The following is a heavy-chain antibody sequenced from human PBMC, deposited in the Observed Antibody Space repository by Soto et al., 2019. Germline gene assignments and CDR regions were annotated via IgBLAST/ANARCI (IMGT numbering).Heavy chain of an antibody. CDR2: ISPYDDNT. Sequence: QVQLVQSGSEVKKPGASVKVSCKASGYSFNSYGISWVRQAPGQGLEWLGWISPYDDNTKYAQSLQGRVTMTTDTPRRTAYMELRSLRSDDTAVYYCARGGYYDSSGSRNYHYYGMDAWGQGTTVTVS. J-gene: IGHJ6*02. CDR1: GYSFNSYG. CDR3: ARGGYYDSSGSRNYHYYGMDA. V-gene: IGHV1-18*01. D-gene: IGHD3-22*01.